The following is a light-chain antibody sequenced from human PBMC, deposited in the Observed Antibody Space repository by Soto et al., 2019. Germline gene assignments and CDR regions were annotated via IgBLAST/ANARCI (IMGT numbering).Light chain of an antibody. Sequence: PGERATLSCRASQSVSSYLAWYQQKPGQAPRLLIYDASNRATGIPARFSGSGSGTDFTLTISSLEPEDFAVYYCQQRSNWPPFTFGPGTKVDIK. CDR2: DAS. J-gene: IGKJ3*01. CDR3: QQRSNWPPFT. V-gene: IGKV3-11*01. CDR1: QSVSSY.